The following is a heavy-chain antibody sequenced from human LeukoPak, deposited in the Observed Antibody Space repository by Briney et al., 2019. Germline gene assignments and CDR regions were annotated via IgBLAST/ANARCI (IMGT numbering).Heavy chain of an antibody. CDR2: ISGRSSTI. CDR3: ARDRIKSGSYYFDY. D-gene: IGHD1-26*01. CDR1: AFTFSDYS. Sequence: GGSLRLSCAASAFTFSDYSMNWVRQAPGKGLEWVSYISGRSSTIYYADSVKGRFTISRDNAKNSMYLQMHSLRDEYTAVYYCARDRIKSGSYYFDYWGQGTLVTVSS. V-gene: IGHV3-48*02. J-gene: IGHJ4*02.